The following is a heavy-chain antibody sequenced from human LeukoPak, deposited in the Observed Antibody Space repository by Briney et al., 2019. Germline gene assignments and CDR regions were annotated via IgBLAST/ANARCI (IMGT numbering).Heavy chain of an antibody. CDR3: ARVSVAGTGRYYYYYGMDV. D-gene: IGHD6-19*01. CDR1: GGSISSSNW. V-gene: IGHV4-4*02. CDR2: IYHSGST. J-gene: IGHJ6*04. Sequence: SGTLSLTCAVSGGSISSSNWWSWVRQPPGKGLEWIGEIYHSGSTNYNPSLKSRVTISVDKSKNQFSLKLSSVTAADTAVYYCARVSVAGTGRYYYYYGMDVWGKGTTVTVSS.